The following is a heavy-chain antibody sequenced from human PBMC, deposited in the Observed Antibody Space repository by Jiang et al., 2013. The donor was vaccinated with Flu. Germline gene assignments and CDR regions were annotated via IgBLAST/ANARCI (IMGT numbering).Heavy chain of an antibody. CDR2: INPSGGST. CDR1: GYTFTSYF. V-gene: IGHV1-46*01. D-gene: IGHD1-14*01. J-gene: IGHJ4*02. CDR3: AREGPAGAFDY. Sequence: KKPGASVKVSCKASGYTFTSYFIHWVRQAPGQGLEWMGIINPSGGSTSYAQKFQGRITMTRDTSTSTVYMELSSLRSDDTAVYYCAREGPAGAFDYWGQGTLVTVSS.